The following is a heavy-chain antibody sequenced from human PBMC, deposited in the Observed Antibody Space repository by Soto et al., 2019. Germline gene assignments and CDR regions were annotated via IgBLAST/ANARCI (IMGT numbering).Heavy chain of an antibody. V-gene: IGHV3-48*01. CDR2: ISSSSNTI. Sequence: PGGSLRLSCTASGFTFGAYSVDWVRQAPGKGLEWISYISSSSNTIYYADSVKGRFTISRDNAKNSLYLQMNSLRAEDSAVYYCARASTSLSYFDYWGEGTLVTVSS. D-gene: IGHD2-2*01. CDR1: GFTFGAYS. J-gene: IGHJ4*02. CDR3: ARASTSLSYFDY.